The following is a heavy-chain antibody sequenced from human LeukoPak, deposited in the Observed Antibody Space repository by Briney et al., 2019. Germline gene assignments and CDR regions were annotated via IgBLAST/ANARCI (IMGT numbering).Heavy chain of an antibody. CDR2: ISYDGSNK. CDR3: AKDHYDFWSGYYSNYYYGMDV. V-gene: IGHV3-30*18. Sequence: GRSLRLSCAASGFTFSSYGMHWVRQAPGKGLEWVAVISYDGSNKCYADSVKGRFTISRDNSKNTLYLQMNSLRAEDTAVYYCAKDHYDFWSGYYSNYYYGMDVWGQGTTVTVSS. D-gene: IGHD3-3*01. CDR1: GFTFSSYG. J-gene: IGHJ6*02.